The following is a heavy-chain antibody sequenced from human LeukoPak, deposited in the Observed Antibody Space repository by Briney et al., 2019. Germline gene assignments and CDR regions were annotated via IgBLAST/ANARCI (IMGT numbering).Heavy chain of an antibody. CDR2: INPNSGGT. J-gene: IGHJ4*02. CDR3: ARGEYYYDSSGPLFDY. Sequence: GASVKVSCKASGYTFTGYYMHWVRQAPGQGLEWMGWINPNSGGTNYAQKFQGRVTMTRDTSISTAYMELSRLRSDDTAVYYCARGEYYYDSSGPLFDYWGQGTLVTVSS. CDR1: GYTFTGYY. D-gene: IGHD3-22*01. V-gene: IGHV1-2*02.